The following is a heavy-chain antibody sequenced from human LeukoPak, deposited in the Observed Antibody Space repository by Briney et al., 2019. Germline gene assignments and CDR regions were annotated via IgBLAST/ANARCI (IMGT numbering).Heavy chain of an antibody. CDR2: INPNSGGT. V-gene: IGHV1-2*06. Sequence: ASVKVSCKASGYTFTSYYMHWVRQAPGQGLEWMGRINPNSGGTNYAQKFQGRVTMTRDTSISTAYMELSRLRSDDTAVYYCERVLITMVRGVMPDYWGQGTLVTVSS. D-gene: IGHD3-10*01. J-gene: IGHJ4*02. CDR3: ERVLITMVRGVMPDY. CDR1: GYTFTSYY.